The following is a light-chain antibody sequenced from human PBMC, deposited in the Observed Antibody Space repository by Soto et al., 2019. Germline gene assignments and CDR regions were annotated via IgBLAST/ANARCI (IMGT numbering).Light chain of an antibody. CDR2: DAS. Sequence: EIVLTQSPATLSLSPGERATLSCRASQSVSSYLAWYQQKPGQAPRLLIYDASNRATGLPTRFSGSGSGTDFTLTISTLEPEEFAVYYFQERGRTFGQGTNLEIK. CDR3: QERGRT. CDR1: QSVSSY. J-gene: IGKJ2*02. V-gene: IGKV3-11*01.